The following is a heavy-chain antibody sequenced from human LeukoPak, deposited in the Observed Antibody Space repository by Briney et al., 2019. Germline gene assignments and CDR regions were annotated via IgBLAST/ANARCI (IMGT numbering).Heavy chain of an antibody. J-gene: IGHJ4*02. CDR1: GFTFSSYW. CDR3: AKPTTVTTYTATPFDY. CDR2: IKQDGSEK. V-gene: IGHV3-7*03. Sequence: GGSLRLSCAASGFTFSSYWMSWVRQAPGKGLEWVANIKQDGSEKYYVDSVKGRFTISRDNAKNSLYLQMNSLRAEDTAVYYCAKPTTVTTYTATPFDYWGQGTLVTVSS. D-gene: IGHD4-17*01.